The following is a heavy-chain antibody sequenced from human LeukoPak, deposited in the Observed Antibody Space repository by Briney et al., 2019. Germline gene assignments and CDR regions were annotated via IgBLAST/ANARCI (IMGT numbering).Heavy chain of an antibody. V-gene: IGHV4-59*01. Sequence: SETLSLTCTVSGGSISSYYWSWIRQPPGKGLEWIGYIYYSGSTNYNPSLKSRVTISVDTSKNQFSLKLSSVTAADTAVYYCARGQQLVSYYYMDVWGKGTTVTVSS. CDR1: GGSISSYY. D-gene: IGHD6-13*01. CDR2: IYYSGST. J-gene: IGHJ6*03. CDR3: ARGQQLVSYYYMDV.